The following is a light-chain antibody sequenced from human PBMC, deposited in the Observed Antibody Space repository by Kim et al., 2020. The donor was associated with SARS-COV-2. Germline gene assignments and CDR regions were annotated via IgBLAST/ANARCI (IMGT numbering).Light chain of an antibody. J-gene: IGLJ2*01. CDR2: DVT. V-gene: IGLV2-14*03. CDR1: TTDIGGYNY. CDR3: SSYSRGSALVV. Sequence: QSITISCTGSTTDIGGYNYVSWYQLHPGKVPKLMIYDVTTRPSGVSNRFSASKSGNTASLTISGLQAEDEADYFCSSYSRGSALVVFGGGTQLTVL.